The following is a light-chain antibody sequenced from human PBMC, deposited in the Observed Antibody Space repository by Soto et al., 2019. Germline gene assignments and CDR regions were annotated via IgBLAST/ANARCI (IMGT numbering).Light chain of an antibody. CDR2: AAS. V-gene: IGKV1-39*01. Sequence: DIQMTKSPSSLSASVGDRVTITCRASQSINNCLSWFQQKPGQAPKLLIYAASSLQSGVPSRFSGSGSGTDFILTIDSLQPVDFATYFCHQTYIAPATFGQGTKVGVK. J-gene: IGKJ1*01. CDR1: QSINNC. CDR3: HQTYIAPAT.